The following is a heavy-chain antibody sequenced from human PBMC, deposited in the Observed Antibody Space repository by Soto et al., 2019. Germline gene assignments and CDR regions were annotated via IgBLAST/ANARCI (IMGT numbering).Heavy chain of an antibody. V-gene: IGHV3-15*07. CDR3: STMKSPRPDY. CDR2: IKRERDGGTT. Sequence: PGGSLRLSCAASGFSFSDAWMNWVRQAPGKGLEWVGRIKRERDGGTTDYAAPVKGRFTISRDDSKNTLYLQMNSLKGEDTAVYYCSTMKSPRPDYWGQGTLVTVSS. J-gene: IGHJ4*02. CDR1: GFSFSDAW.